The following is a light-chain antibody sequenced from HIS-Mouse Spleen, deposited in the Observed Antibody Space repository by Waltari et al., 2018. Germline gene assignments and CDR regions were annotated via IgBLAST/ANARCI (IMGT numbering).Light chain of an antibody. CDR3: SSYTSSSTLYV. Sequence: QSALTQPASVSGSPGQSITTSCTGTSSDVGGYNYVSWYQHHPGKAPKLMIYDVSNRPSGVSNRFSGSKSGNTASLTISGLQAEDEADYYCSSYTSSSTLYVFGTGTKVTVL. CDR1: SSDVGGYNY. V-gene: IGLV2-14*03. J-gene: IGLJ1*01. CDR2: DVS.